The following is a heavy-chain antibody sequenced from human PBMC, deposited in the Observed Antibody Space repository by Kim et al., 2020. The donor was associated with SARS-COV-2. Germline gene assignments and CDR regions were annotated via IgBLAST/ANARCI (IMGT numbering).Heavy chain of an antibody. Sequence: ASVKVSCKASGYTFTSYAMNWVRQAPGQGLEWMGWINTNTGNPTYAQGFTGRFVFSLDTSVSTAYLQISSLKAEDTAVYYCARGMAGSGYDAFDIWGQGTMVTVSS. V-gene: IGHV7-4-1*02. CDR3: ARGMAGSGYDAFDI. CDR1: GYTFTSYA. D-gene: IGHD3-10*01. CDR2: INTNTGNP. J-gene: IGHJ3*02.